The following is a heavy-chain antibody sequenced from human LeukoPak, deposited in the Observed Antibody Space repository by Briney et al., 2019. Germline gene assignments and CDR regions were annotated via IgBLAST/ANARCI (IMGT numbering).Heavy chain of an antibody. CDR3: ARGSSPAYDILTGTLPYGMDV. D-gene: IGHD3-9*01. Sequence: SVKVSCKASGGTFSSYAISWVRQAPGQGLEWMGGIIPIFGTANYAQKFQGRVTITADECTSTAYMELSSLRSEDTAVYYCARGSSPAYDILTGTLPYGMDVWGKGTTVTVSS. CDR1: GGTFSSYA. J-gene: IGHJ6*04. CDR2: IIPIFGTA. V-gene: IGHV1-69*13.